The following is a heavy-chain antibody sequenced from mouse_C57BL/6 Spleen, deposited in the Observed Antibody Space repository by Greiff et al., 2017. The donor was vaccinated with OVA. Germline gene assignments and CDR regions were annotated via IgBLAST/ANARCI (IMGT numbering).Heavy chain of an antibody. CDR1: GYAFSSSW. Sequence: VQLQQSGPELVKPGASVKISCKASGYAFSSSWMNWVKQRPGKGLEWIGRIYPGDGDTNYNGKFKGKATLTADKSSSTAYMQLSSLTSEDSAVYFCARGSNPHYYAMDYWGQGTSVPVSS. CDR2: IYPGDGDT. J-gene: IGHJ4*01. CDR3: ARGSNPHYYAMDY. V-gene: IGHV1-82*01. D-gene: IGHD2-5*01.